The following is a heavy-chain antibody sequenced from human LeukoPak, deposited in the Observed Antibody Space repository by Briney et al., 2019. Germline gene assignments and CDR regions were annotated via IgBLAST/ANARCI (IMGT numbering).Heavy chain of an antibody. CDR2: INHSGST. Sequence: SETLSLTCAVYGGSFSGYYWSWIRQPPGKGLEWNGEINHSGSTNYNPSLKSRVTISVDTSKNQFSLKLSSVTAADTAVYYCARASIAAGTYYYGMDVWGQGTTVTVSS. D-gene: IGHD6-13*01. J-gene: IGHJ6*02. CDR1: GGSFSGYY. CDR3: ARASIAAGTYYYGMDV. V-gene: IGHV4-34*01.